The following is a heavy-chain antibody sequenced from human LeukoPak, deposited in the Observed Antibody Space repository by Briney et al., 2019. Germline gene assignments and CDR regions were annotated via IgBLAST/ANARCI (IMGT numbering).Heavy chain of an antibody. CDR2: IYYSGST. CDR3: ARLLPGDYYYMDV. D-gene: IGHD3-22*01. CDR1: GGSISSYY. Sequence: PSETLSLTCTFSGGSISSYYWSWIRQPPGKGLEWIGYIYYSGSTNYNPSLKSRVTISVDTSKNQFSLKLSSVTAADTAVYYCARLLPGDYYYMDVWGKGTTVTVSS. V-gene: IGHV4-59*01. J-gene: IGHJ6*03.